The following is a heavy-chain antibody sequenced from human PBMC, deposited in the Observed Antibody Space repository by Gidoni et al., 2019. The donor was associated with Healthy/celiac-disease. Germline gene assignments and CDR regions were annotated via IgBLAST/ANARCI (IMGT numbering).Heavy chain of an antibody. CDR3: ARGGPYSSGWYGYNWFDP. CDR1: GGSFSGYY. V-gene: IGHV4-34*01. Sequence: QVQLQQWGAGLLKPSETLSLTCAVYGGSFSGYYWSWIRQPPGKGLEWIGEINHSGSTNYNPSLKSRVTISVDTSKNQFSLKLSSVTAADTAVYYCARGGPYSSGWYGYNWFDPWGQGTLVTVSS. CDR2: INHSGST. D-gene: IGHD6-19*01. J-gene: IGHJ5*02.